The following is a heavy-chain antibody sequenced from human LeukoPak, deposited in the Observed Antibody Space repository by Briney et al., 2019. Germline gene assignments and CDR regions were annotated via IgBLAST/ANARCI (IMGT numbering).Heavy chain of an antibody. CDR1: GGTFSSYT. CDR3: ATRYSSSSYYFDY. J-gene: IGHJ4*02. V-gene: IGHV1-69*02. Sequence: GASVKVSCKASGGTFSSYTISWVRQAPGQGLEWMGRIIPILGIANYAQKFQGRVTITADKSTSTACMELSSLRSEDTAVYYCATRYSSSSYYFDYWGQGTLVTVSS. CDR2: IIPILGIA. D-gene: IGHD6-13*01.